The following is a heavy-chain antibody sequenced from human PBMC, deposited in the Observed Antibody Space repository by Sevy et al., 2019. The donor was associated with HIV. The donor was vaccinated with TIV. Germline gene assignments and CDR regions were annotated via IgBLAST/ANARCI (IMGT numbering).Heavy chain of an antibody. CDR1: GGSVSSGSYY. CDR2: IYYSGST. Sequence: SETLSLTCTVSGGSVSSGSYYWSWIRQPPGKGLEWIGYIYYSGSTNYNPSLKSRVTISVDTSKNQFSLKLSPVTAADTAVYYCARDHQRITIFGVVITILDVWGQGTTVTVSS. CDR3: ARDHQRITIFGVVITILDV. J-gene: IGHJ6*02. D-gene: IGHD3-3*01. V-gene: IGHV4-61*01.